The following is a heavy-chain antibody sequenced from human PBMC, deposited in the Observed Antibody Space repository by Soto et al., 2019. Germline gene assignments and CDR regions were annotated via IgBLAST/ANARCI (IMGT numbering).Heavy chain of an antibody. CDR2: INAGNGNT. Sequence: GASVKVSCKACGYTFTSYAMHWVRQAPEQRLEWMGWINAGNGNTKYSQKFQGRVTISRDNAKNSLYLQMNSLRAEDTAVYYCAREIVVARGASYFDYWGPGTLVTVSS. J-gene: IGHJ4*02. CDR3: AREIVVARGASYFDY. D-gene: IGHD2-2*01. V-gene: IGHV1-3*01. CDR1: GYTFTSYA.